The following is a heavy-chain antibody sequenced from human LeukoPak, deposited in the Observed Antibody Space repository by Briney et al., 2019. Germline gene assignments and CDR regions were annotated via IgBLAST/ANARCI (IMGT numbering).Heavy chain of an antibody. V-gene: IGHV1-18*01. CDR2: ISAYNGNT. J-gene: IGHJ4*02. CDR3: ARNEGLLYCSSTSCYTPPTY. D-gene: IGHD2-2*02. CDR1: GYTFTSYG. Sequence: ASVKVSCKASGYTFTSYGISWVRQAPGQGLEWMGWISAYNGNTNYAQKLQGRVTMTTDTSTSTAYMELRSLRSDDTAVYYCARNEGLLYCSSTSCYTPPTYWGQGTLVTVSS.